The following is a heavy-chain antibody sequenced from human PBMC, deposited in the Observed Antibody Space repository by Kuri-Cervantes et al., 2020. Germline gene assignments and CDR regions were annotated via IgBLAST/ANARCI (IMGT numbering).Heavy chain of an antibody. V-gene: IGHV3-33*01. Sequence: LSLTCASSGYNFSSYGMHWVRQAPGKGLEWVAVIWYDGSNKYYADSVKGRFTISRDNSKNTLYLQMNSLRDEDTAVYYCARGFLGYCSGGSCYTIFDYWGQGTLVTVSS. CDR1: GYNFSSYG. CDR2: IWYDGSNK. D-gene: IGHD2-15*01. CDR3: ARGFLGYCSGGSCYTIFDY. J-gene: IGHJ4*02.